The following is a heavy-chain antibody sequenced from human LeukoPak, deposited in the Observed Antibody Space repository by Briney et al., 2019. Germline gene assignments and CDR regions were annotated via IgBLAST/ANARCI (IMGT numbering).Heavy chain of an antibody. Sequence: GGSLRLSCAASGLTFSSYGMHWVRQAPGKGLEWVAVISYDGSNKYYADSVKGRFTISRGNSKNTLYLQMNSLRAEDTAVYYCAKELRGYSYGLRNNWFDPWGQGTLVTVSS. J-gene: IGHJ5*02. CDR3: AKELRGYSYGLRNNWFDP. CDR2: ISYDGSNK. V-gene: IGHV3-30*18. D-gene: IGHD5-18*01. CDR1: GLTFSSYG.